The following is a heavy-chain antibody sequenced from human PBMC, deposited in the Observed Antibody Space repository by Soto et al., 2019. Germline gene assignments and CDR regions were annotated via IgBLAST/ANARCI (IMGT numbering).Heavy chain of an antibody. CDR2: VNPSGGHT. J-gene: IGHJ4*02. CDR3: ARGGHVVVVTAALDY. Sequence: QVQLMQSGAEVKKPGASVKVSCKASRDTFTDYYIHWVRQAPGQGLEWMGTVNPSGGHTTYAQHFLCRGTMTRDTSTSTLYMELTSLTSDDTAVYYCARGGHVVVVTAALDYWGQGTLVTVSS. D-gene: IGHD2-21*02. V-gene: IGHV1-46*01. CDR1: RDTFTDYY.